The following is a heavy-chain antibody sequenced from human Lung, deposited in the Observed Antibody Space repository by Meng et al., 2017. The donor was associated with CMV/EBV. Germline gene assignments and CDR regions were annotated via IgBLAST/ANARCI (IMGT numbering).Heavy chain of an antibody. V-gene: IGHV4-61*01. CDR2: IHNSGST. Sequence: SXTXSLXCSVSGGSVISGSYYWSWIRQSPGKGLQWIGYIHNSGSTKYNPSLKSRVTISVDTPKNQFSLRLRFVTAADTAVYYCARDVGYCSDGSCSDDWGQGXLVTVSS. CDR1: GGSVISGSYY. D-gene: IGHD2-15*01. CDR3: ARDVGYCSDGSCSDD. J-gene: IGHJ4*02.